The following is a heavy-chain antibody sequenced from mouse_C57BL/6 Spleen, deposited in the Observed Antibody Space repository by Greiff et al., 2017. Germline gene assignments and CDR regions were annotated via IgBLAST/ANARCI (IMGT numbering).Heavy chain of an antibody. D-gene: IGHD2-1*01. CDR3: ARGGNTGLYAMDY. V-gene: IGHV14-2*01. CDR2: IDPEDGET. Sequence: EVQLHQSGAELVKPGASVKLSCTASGFNIKDYYMHWVKQRTEQGLEWIGRIDPEDGETKYAPKFPGKATITADTSSNTAYLQLSSLTSEDTAVYYCARGGNTGLYAMDYWGQGTSVTVSS. CDR1: GFNIKDYY. J-gene: IGHJ4*01.